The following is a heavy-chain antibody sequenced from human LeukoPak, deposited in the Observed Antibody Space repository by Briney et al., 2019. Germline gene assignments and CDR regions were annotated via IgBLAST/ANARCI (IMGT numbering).Heavy chain of an antibody. D-gene: IGHD3-9*01. V-gene: IGHV3-15*01. CDR3: TTEVNYDILTGSSYYFDY. J-gene: IGHJ4*02. CDR1: GFTFSNAW. CDR2: IKSKTDGGTT. Sequence: GGSLRLSCAASGFTFSNAWMSWVRQAPGKGLEWVGRIKSKTDGGTTDYAAPVKGRFTISRDDSKNTLYLQMNSLKTEVTAVYYCTTEVNYDILTGSSYYFDYWGQGTLVTVSS.